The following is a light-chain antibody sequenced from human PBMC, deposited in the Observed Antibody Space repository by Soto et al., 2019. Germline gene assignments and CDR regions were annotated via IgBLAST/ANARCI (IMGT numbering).Light chain of an antibody. J-gene: IGLJ1*01. CDR1: SSDVGGYSH. Sequence: QSALTQPASVSGSPGQSITISCTGTSSDVGGYSHVSWYQQHPGEVPKVIIFNVNNRPSGVSNRFSGSKSGNTASLTISGLQAEDEADYYCSSFTSSTTDVFGTGTKLTVL. CDR2: NVN. CDR3: SSFTSSTTDV. V-gene: IGLV2-14*01.